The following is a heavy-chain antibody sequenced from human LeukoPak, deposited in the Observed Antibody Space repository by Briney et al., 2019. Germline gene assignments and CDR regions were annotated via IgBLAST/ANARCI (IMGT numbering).Heavy chain of an antibody. V-gene: IGHV3-30*02. Sequence: PGGSLRLSCAASGFTFSSYGMHWVRQAPGKGLEWVAFIRYDGSNKYYADSVKGRFTISRDSSKNTLYLQMNSLRAEDTAVYYCAPGYDILTGYYRRGAFDYWGQGTLVTVSS. J-gene: IGHJ4*02. D-gene: IGHD3-9*01. CDR1: GFTFSSYG. CDR3: APGYDILTGYYRRGAFDY. CDR2: IRYDGSNK.